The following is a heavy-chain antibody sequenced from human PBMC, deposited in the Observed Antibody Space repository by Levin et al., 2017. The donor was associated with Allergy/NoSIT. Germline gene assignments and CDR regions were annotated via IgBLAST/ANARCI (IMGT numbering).Heavy chain of an antibody. CDR3: HVPPDV. J-gene: IGHJ6*04. D-gene: IGHD6-6*01. V-gene: IGHV3-73*01. Sequence: LSLTCAASGFAFSDSALHWVRPASGTGLEWVGRIRSKANNYATAYSASVKGRFTISRDDSKDTAHLQMSSLKTDDTAVYYCHVPPDVWGRGTTVTVSS. CDR1: GFAFSDSA. CDR2: IRSKANNYAT.